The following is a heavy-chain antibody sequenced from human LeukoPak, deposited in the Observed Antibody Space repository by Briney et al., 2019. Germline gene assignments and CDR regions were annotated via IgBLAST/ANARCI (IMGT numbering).Heavy chain of an antibody. D-gene: IGHD1-14*01. Sequence: GGSLRLSCAASGFTFSSYGMHWVRQAPGKGLEWVAVISYDGSNKYYADSVKGRFTISRDNSKNTLYLQMNSLRVEDTAVYYCARGSDILRGTPFDYWGQGTLVTVSS. CDR1: GFTFSSYG. J-gene: IGHJ4*02. CDR3: ARGSDILRGTPFDY. V-gene: IGHV3-30*03. CDR2: ISYDGSNK.